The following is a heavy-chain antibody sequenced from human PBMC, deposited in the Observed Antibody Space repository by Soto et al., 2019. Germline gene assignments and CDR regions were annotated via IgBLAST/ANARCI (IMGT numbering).Heavy chain of an antibody. CDR2: IDYSGST. J-gene: IGHJ3*02. D-gene: IGHD3-22*01. CDR1: SGSISGYF. CDR3: ARDRAPDSSGYRDAFDI. Sequence: PSETLSLTCSVSSGSISGYFWSWIRQPPGKGLEWIGYIDYSGSTTYNASLKSRVTISVDTSKNQFSLKLSSVTAADTAVYYCARDRAPDSSGYRDAFDIWGQGTLVTVS. V-gene: IGHV4-59*12.